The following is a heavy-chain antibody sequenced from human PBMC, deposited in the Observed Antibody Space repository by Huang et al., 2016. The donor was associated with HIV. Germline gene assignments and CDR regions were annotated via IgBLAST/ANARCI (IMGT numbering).Heavy chain of an antibody. D-gene: IGHD3-10*01. CDR2: MNPKSGNV. CDR1: GYTFTNYD. V-gene: IGHV1-8*01. Sequence: QIQLAQSGAEVKKPGASVKVSCKASGYTFTNYDINWVRQACGQGLEWMGWMNPKSGNVGYTKKCKGRVAILRNSSINTSYLEVTSLTSEDTAVYYCARGFGINYNHEAFDVWGQGTMVTVSS. J-gene: IGHJ3*01. CDR3: ARGFGINYNHEAFDV.